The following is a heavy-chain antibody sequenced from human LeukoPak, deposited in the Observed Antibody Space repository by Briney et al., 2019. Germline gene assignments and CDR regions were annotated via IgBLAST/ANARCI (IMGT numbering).Heavy chain of an antibody. CDR1: GFTFGKYW. CDR2: INHNGNVN. Sequence: GGSLRLSCVASGFTFGKYWMNWARQAPGKGLEWVASINHNGNVNYYVDSVKGRFTISRDNAKNSLYLQMSNLRAEDTALYFCARGGGLDVWGQGATVTVSS. J-gene: IGHJ6*02. V-gene: IGHV3-7*03. CDR3: ARGGGLDV. D-gene: IGHD3-16*01.